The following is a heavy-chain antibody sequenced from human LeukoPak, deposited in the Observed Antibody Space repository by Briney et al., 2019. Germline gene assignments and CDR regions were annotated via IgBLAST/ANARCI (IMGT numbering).Heavy chain of an antibody. CDR2: ISYSGST. CDR3: SRETEVIAAGGNWFGP. V-gene: IGHV4-38-2*02. J-gene: IGHJ5*02. Sequence: SGTLSLTCTVSGYSLSSGYYWGWIRQPPGKGLEWIGIISYSGSTDYNPSLKSRVTISLDMSNNKLSLKMSSVTAADTAFYYCSRETEVIAAGGNWFGPWGKGTLVTVPS. D-gene: IGHD6-13*01. CDR1: GYSLSSGYY.